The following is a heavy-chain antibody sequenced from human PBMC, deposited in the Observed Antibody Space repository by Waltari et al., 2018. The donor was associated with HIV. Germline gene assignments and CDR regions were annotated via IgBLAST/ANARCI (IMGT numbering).Heavy chain of an antibody. J-gene: IGHJ6*02. D-gene: IGHD3-16*02. CDR2: ISSGGSTT. CDR3: ARYRPEVHYYNGMDV. Sequence: EVQLVESGGGSLQAGGSLRLSCAASGFAFRSYSMFWVRQAPGKGLVWVSRISSGGSTTSYADSVKGRFTVSRDNARNTLYLQMNSLRAEDTAVYYCARYRPEVHYYNGMDVWGQGTTVTVSS. CDR1: GFAFRSYS. V-gene: IGHV3-74*01.